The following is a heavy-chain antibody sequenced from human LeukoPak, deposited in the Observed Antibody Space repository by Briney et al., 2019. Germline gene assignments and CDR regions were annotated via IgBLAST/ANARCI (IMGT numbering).Heavy chain of an antibody. CDR3: ARYWGPYDNSGAYFDY. J-gene: IGHJ4*02. V-gene: IGHV4-39*01. Sequence: SETLSLTCTVSGASISSSSYYWVWLRQPAGKGLEWIATIHYTGSTYYNPSLKSRVTISVDTSKNQFSLKLSSVTAADTAMYYCARYWGPYDNSGAYFDYWGQGTLVTVSS. D-gene: IGHD3-22*01. CDR2: IHYTGST. CDR1: GASISSSSYY.